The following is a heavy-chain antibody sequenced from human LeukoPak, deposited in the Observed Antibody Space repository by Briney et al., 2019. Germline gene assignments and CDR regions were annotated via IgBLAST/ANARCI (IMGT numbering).Heavy chain of an antibody. CDR2: INPNSGGT. V-gene: IGHV1-2*02. Sequence: ASVKVSCKASGYTFTGYYMHWVRQAPGQGLEWMGWINPNSGGTNYAQKFQGRVTMTRDTSISTAYMELSRLRSDDTAVYYCASSITIFGRNWFDPWGQGTLVTVSS. D-gene: IGHD3-3*01. CDR3: ASSITIFGRNWFDP. J-gene: IGHJ5*02. CDR1: GYTFTGYY.